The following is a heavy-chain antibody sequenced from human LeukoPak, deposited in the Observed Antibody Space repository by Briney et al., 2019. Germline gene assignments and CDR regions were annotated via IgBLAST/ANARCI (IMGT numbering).Heavy chain of an antibody. CDR3: ATEDFTNKVPF. Sequence: GGYLRLSCVGSTDTFSSYSMNWFRQAPGKGLEWLSYINTNGEGVYYADSVKGRFAISRDNAKNSLYLLMNSLRVEDTALYHCATEDFTNKVPFWGQGTVVTVSS. D-gene: IGHD2-8*01. CDR1: TDTFSSYS. J-gene: IGHJ3*01. V-gene: IGHV3-48*04. CDR2: INTNGEGV.